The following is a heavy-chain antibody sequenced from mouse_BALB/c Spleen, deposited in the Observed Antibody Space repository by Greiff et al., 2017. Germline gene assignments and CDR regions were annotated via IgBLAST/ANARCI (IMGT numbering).Heavy chain of an antibody. CDR1: GYTFTSYY. Sequence: QVQLQQSGAELVKPGASVKLSCKASGYTFTSYYMYWVKQRPGQGLEWIGDINPSNGGTNFNEKFKSKATLTVDKSSSTAYMQLSSLTSEDSAVYYCTSGELRRGFAYWGQGTLVTVSA. D-gene: IGHD1-1*01. V-gene: IGHV1-53*01. CDR3: TSGELRRGFAY. CDR2: INPSNGGT. J-gene: IGHJ3*01.